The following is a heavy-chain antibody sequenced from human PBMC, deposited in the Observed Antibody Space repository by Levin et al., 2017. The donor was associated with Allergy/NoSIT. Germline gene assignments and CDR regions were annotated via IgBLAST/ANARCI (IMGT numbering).Heavy chain of an antibody. J-gene: IGHJ2*01. CDR1: GASVSTGSYY. V-gene: IGHV4-61*02. CDR3: ARMVVDFDWYFDL. Sequence: SETLSLTCTVSGASVSTGSYYWSWIRQPAGAGLEWIGRIYTTGGTHYNPSLQSRVTVSADTSKNQISLRLDSVTAADTAVYYCARMVVDFDWYFDLWGRGTLVTVSS. D-gene: IGHD2-8*01. CDR2: IYTTGGT.